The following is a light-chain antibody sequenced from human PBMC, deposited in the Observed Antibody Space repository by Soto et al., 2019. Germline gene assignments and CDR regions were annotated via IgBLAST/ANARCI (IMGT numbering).Light chain of an antibody. CDR2: DAS. V-gene: IGKV1-33*01. Sequence: DIQMTQSPSTLSASVVDRVTITGLASQDINKNLIWYQQKPGKAPKLLIYDASDLETGVPSRFSGSGSGTGFTFTISSLQPEDFATYYCQQYESLPLTFGQGTRLEIK. CDR1: QDINKN. CDR3: QQYESLPLT. J-gene: IGKJ5*01.